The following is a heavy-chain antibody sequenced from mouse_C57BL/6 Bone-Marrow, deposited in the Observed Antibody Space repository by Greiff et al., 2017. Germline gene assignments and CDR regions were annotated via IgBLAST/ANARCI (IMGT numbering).Heavy chain of an antibody. V-gene: IGHV5-4*03. CDR3: ARVGFTTVVLDY. J-gene: IGHJ2*01. CDR1: GFTFSSYA. D-gene: IGHD1-1*01. Sequence: EVKVVESGGGLVKPGGSLKLSCAASGFTFSSYAMSWVRQTPEKRLEWVATISDGGSYTYYPDNVKGRFTISRDNAKNNLYLQMSHLKSEDTAMYYCARVGFTTVVLDYGGQGTTRTVSS. CDR2: ISDGGSYT.